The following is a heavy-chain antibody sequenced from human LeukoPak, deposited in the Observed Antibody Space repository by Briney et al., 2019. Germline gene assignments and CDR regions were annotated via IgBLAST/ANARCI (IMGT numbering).Heavy chain of an antibody. Sequence: GESLKISCKGSGYSFTSYWIGWVRQMPGKGLEWMGIIYPGDSDTRYSPSFQGQVTISADKFISTAYLQWSNLEASDTAMYYCARANYYNSLSSYTKWGQGTLVTVSS. CDR1: GYSFTSYW. CDR2: IYPGDSDT. V-gene: IGHV5-51*01. J-gene: IGHJ4*02. D-gene: IGHD3-3*01. CDR3: ARANYYNSLSSYTK.